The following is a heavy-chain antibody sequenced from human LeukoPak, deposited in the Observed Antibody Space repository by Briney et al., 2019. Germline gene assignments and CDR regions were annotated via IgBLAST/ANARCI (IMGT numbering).Heavy chain of an antibody. CDR3: ARSRTVTTWKDAFDI. CDR2: IYSGGST. V-gene: IGHV3-53*01. CDR1: GFTFSDYY. D-gene: IGHD4-17*01. Sequence: GGSLRLSCAASGFTFSDYYMSWIRQAPGKGLEWVSVIYSGGSTYYADSVKGRFTISRDNSKNTLYLQMNSLRAEDTAVYYCARSRTVTTWKDAFDIWGQGTMVTVSS. J-gene: IGHJ3*02.